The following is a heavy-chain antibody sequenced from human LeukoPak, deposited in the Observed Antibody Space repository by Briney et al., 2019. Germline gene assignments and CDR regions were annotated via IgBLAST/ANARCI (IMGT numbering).Heavy chain of an antibody. V-gene: IGHV1-8*01. J-gene: IGHJ4*02. CDR2: MNPNSGNT. CDR3: ARVSRRITIFGY. Sequence: ASVKVSCKASGYTFTSYDINWVRQATGQGLEWMGWMNPNSGNTGYAQKFQGRVTMTRNTSISTAYMELSSLRSEDTAVYYCARVSRRITIFGYWGQGTLVTVSS. D-gene: IGHD3-3*01. CDR1: GYTFTSYD.